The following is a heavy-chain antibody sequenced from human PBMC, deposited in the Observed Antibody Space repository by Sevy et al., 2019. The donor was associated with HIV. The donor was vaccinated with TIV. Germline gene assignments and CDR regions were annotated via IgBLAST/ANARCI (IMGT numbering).Heavy chain of an antibody. CDR1: GFTFDDYA. V-gene: IGHV3-49*03. CDR3: SRALATAVTPEYYFDY. D-gene: IGHD2-15*01. Sequence: GGSLRLSCTASGFTFDDYAMSWFRQAPGKGLEWVAFISRNCYEAYGGTREYAASVKGRFTISRDDSKSIAYLQMNSLKTEDTAMYYCSRALATAVTPEYYFDYWGQGTLVTVSS. J-gene: IGHJ4*02. CDR2: ISRNCYEAYGGTR.